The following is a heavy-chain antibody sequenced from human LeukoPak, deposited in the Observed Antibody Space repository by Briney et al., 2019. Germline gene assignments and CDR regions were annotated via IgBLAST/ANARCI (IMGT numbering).Heavy chain of an antibody. CDR2: ISSSSSYI. CDR1: GFTFSSYS. D-gene: IGHD1-26*01. V-gene: IGHV3-21*01. J-gene: IGHJ4*02. CDR3: ARGDVGATGFV. Sequence: GGSLRLTCAASGFTFSSYSMSWVRQAPGKRLEWVSSISSSSSYIYYADSVKGRFTISRDNAKNSLYLQMNSLRAEDTAVYYCARGDVGATGFVWGQGTLVTVSS.